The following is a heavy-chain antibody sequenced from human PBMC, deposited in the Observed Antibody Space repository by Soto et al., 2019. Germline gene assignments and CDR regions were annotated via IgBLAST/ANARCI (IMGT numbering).Heavy chain of an antibody. J-gene: IGHJ3*02. V-gene: IGHV4-30-2*01. CDR2: YFQGGDA. CDR3: ARLDYQSSGSYAFDI. CDR1: GASVSSGSYS. D-gene: IGHD3-22*01. Sequence: QLQLQESDSGLVRPAQTLSLTCAVSGASVSSGSYSWSWIRQPPGKGLEWIGFYFQGGDAYYNPSLESRVTISVDRSKNPFSLKLRSVTAADTAVYYCARLDYQSSGSYAFDIWGQGTTVTVAS.